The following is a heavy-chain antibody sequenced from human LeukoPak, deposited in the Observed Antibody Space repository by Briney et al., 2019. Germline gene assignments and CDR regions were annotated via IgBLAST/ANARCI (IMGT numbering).Heavy chain of an antibody. Sequence: ASVKVSCKASGGTFSSYAISWVRQAPGQELEWMGGIIPIFGTANYAQKFQGRVTITTDESTSTAYMELSSLRSEDTAVYYCARQGISGYDSFFDYWGQGTLVTVSS. D-gene: IGHD5-12*01. CDR3: ARQGISGYDSFFDY. CDR2: IIPIFGTA. J-gene: IGHJ4*02. CDR1: GGTFSSYA. V-gene: IGHV1-69*05.